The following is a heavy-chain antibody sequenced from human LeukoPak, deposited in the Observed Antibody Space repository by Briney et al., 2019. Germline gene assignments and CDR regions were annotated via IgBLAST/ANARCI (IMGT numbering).Heavy chain of an antibody. CDR1: GGSISSYY. Sequence: SETLSLTCTVSGGSISSYYWSWIRQHPGKGLEWIGYIYYSGSTYYNPSLKSRVTISVDTSKNQFSLKLSSVTAADTAVYYCARDPLITGTTAYYGMDVWGQGTTVTVSS. J-gene: IGHJ6*02. V-gene: IGHV4-59*06. D-gene: IGHD1-7*01. CDR3: ARDPLITGTTAYYGMDV. CDR2: IYYSGST.